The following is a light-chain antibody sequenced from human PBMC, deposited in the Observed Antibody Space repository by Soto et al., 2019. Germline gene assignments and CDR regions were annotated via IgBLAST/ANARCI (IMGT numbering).Light chain of an antibody. Sequence: SYELTQSPSVSVAPGRTATITCGGNNIGSKSVHWYQQRPGQAPVLVVYDDGDRPSGIPERFAGSNSGNTATLTISRVEAGDEADYYCQVWESSSGHYVFGSGTKVTVL. CDR1: NIGSKS. V-gene: IGLV3-21*03. J-gene: IGLJ1*01. CDR3: QVWESSSGHYV. CDR2: DDG.